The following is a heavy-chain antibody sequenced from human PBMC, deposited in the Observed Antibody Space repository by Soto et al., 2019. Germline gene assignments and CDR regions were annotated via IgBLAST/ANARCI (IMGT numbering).Heavy chain of an antibody. D-gene: IGHD1-26*01. J-gene: IGHJ4*02. V-gene: IGHV4-31*03. Sequence: QVQLQESVPGLLKPSQTLSLTCTVSGGSISSGGYYWSWIRQHPGKGLEWIGYIYYSGSTYYNPSLKSRVTISVDTSKNQFSLKLSSVTAADTAVYYCAREGGIVGATAADYWGQGTLVTVSS. CDR2: IYYSGST. CDR1: GGSISSGGYY. CDR3: AREGGIVGATAADY.